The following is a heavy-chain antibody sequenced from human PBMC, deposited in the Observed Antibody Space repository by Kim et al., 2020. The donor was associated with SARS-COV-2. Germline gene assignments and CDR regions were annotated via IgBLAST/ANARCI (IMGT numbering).Heavy chain of an antibody. J-gene: IGHJ3*02. CDR1: GFTFSSYS. CDR3: ASIAAAGTGSSGAFDI. D-gene: IGHD6-13*01. Sequence: GGSLRLSCAASGFTFSSYSMNWVRQAPGKGLEWVSSISSSSSYIYYADSVKGRFTISRDNAKNSLYLQMNSLRAEDTAVYYCASIAAAGTGSSGAFDIWGQGTMVTVSS. V-gene: IGHV3-21*01. CDR2: ISSSSSYI.